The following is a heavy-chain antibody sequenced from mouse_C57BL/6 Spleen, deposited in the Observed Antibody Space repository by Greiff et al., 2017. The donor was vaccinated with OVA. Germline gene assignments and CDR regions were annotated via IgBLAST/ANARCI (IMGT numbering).Heavy chain of an antibody. CDR3: ARGGWLLRDFDY. D-gene: IGHD2-3*01. V-gene: IGHV5-17*01. CDR1: GFTFSDSG. CDR2: ISSGSSAI. J-gene: IGHJ2*01. Sequence: EVMLVESGGGLVKAGGFLKLSCAASGFTFSDSGMHWVRQGPEKGLECGAYISSGSSAIYYADTVKGRVTISRDNAKNTLYLQMTSLRSEDTAMYYGARGGWLLRDFDYWGQGTTLTVSS.